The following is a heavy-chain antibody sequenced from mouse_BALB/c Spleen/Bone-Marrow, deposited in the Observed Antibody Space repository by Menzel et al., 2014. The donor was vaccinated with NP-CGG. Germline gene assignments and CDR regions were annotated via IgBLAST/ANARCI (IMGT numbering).Heavy chain of an antibody. V-gene: IGHV5-6-3*01. CDR1: GFTFSSYG. Sequence: EVKLMESGGGLVQPGGSLKLSCAASGFTFSSYGMSWVRQTPDKRLELVATINSNGGSTYYPDSAKGRFTISRDNAKNTLYLQMSSLKSEDTAMYYCARDYYGSSDYWGQGTTLTVSS. CDR2: INSNGGST. J-gene: IGHJ2*01. CDR3: ARDYYGSSDY. D-gene: IGHD1-1*01.